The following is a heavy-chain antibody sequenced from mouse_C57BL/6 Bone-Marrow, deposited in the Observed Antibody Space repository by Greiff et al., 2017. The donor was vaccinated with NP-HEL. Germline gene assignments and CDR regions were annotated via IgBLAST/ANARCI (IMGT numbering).Heavy chain of an antibody. CDR3: ARKAYYCRSCAFAY. Sequence: QVQLKQPGAELVKPGASVKLSCKASGFTFNTYWMQWVNPRPGQGLEWIGEIDPSDSYTNYNQKFKGKATLTVDTSSSTAYMQLSSLTSEDSAVYYCARKAYYCRSCAFAYWGQGTRVTVSA. J-gene: IGHJ3*01. CDR2: IDPSDSYT. CDR1: GFTFNTYW. D-gene: IGHD1-1*01. V-gene: IGHV1-50*01.